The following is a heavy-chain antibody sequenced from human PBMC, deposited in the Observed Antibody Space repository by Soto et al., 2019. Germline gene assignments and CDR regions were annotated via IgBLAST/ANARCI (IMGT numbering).Heavy chain of an antibody. V-gene: IGHV1-69*13. Sequence: SVKASCKASGVTLRSYAISWVRQAPGQGLEWMGGIIPIFGTANYAQKFQGRATITADESTSTAYMELSSLRSEDTAVYYCAIPTYYGSGSSYYYYYGMDVWGQGTTVTVSS. CDR2: IIPIFGTA. D-gene: IGHD3-10*01. CDR3: AIPTYYGSGSSYYYYYGMDV. J-gene: IGHJ6*02. CDR1: GVTLRSYA.